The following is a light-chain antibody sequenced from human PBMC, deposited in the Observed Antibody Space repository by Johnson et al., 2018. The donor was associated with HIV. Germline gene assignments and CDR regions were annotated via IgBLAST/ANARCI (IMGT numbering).Light chain of an antibody. CDR3: GTWDSSWGV. V-gene: IGLV1-51*02. J-gene: IGLJ1*01. Sequence: QSVLTQPPSVSAAPGQKVNISCSGNSSNIENYFVSWYQQLPGAAPRLLIYENNKRPSGIPDRFSGSKSGTSATLGITGLQTGDEADYYCGTWDSSWGVFGTGTKVTVL. CDR2: ENN. CDR1: SSNIENYF.